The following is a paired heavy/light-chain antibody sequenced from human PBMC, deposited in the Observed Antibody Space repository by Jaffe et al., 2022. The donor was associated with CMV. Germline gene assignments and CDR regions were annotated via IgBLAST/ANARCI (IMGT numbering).Light chain of an antibody. CDR2: GKN. Sequence: SSELTQDPAVSVALGQTVKITCQGDSLRNFYASWYQQKSGQAPLLVIYGKNNRPSGIPDRFSGSNSGNTASLTITGAQADDEADYYCNSRDTSGSPLQIFGGGTKLTV. CDR1: SLRNFY. CDR3: NSRDTSGSPLQI. J-gene: IGLJ2*01. V-gene: IGLV3-19*01.
Heavy chain of an antibody. D-gene: IGHD1-26*01. V-gene: IGHV4-34*02. Sequence: QVQLQQWGAGLLKSSETLSLTCAVYGGSFSNFYRSNYYWSWIRQSPGKGLEWIGEVNHSGSITYNSSLKSRVTISVDTSKNQLSLILTSVAAADTAMYYCRISESYYASLDYWGQGTLVTVSS. CDR3: RISESYYASLDY. J-gene: IGHJ4*02. CDR1: GGSFSNFYRSNYY. CDR2: VNHSGSI.